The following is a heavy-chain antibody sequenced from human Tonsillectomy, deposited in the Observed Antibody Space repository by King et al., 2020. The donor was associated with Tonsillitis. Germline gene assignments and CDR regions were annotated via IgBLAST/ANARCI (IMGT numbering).Heavy chain of an antibody. CDR3: ANSHRGDSLRSDD. CDR1: GFTFSTYA. V-gene: IGHV3-23*03. D-gene: IGHD4-17*01. CDR2: IYSGGTIT. Sequence: VQLVESGGGLVQPGGSLRLSCAASGFTFSTYAMSWVRQAPGKGLEWVSVIYSGGTITRYADSVRGRFTISRDDSNNTLSLQMNSLRTEDTALYYCANSHRGDSLRSDDWGQGTLVTVSS. J-gene: IGHJ4*02.